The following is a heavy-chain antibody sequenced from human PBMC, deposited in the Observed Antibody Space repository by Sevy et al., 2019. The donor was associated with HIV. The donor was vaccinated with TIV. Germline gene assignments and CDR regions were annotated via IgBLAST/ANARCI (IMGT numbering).Heavy chain of an antibody. CDR2: IYYNGHI. J-gene: IGHJ4*02. CDR3: AGENAWGRGYS. V-gene: IGHV4-59*08. Sequence: SETLPLTCTVSGGSITSLYWNWIRQPPGKGLVWIANIYYNGHINYNPSLKSRVTLSLDTSKNQFSLRLSSVTAADTAMYYCAGENAWGRGYSWGQGTLVTVSS. D-gene: IGHD1-26*01. CDR1: GGSITSLY.